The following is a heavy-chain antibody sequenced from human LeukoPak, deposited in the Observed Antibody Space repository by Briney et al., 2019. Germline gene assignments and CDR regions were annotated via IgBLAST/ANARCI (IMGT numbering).Heavy chain of an antibody. V-gene: IGHV1-18*01. Sequence: ASVKVSCKASGYTFVSYGISWVRQAPGQGLEWMGWISAYNGNTNYAQKLQGRVTMTTDTSTSTAYMELRSLRSDDTAVYYCARMGALLWFGELLYAFDYWGQGTLVTVSS. CDR2: ISAYNGNT. CDR1: GYTFVSYG. CDR3: ARMGALLWFGELLYAFDY. J-gene: IGHJ4*02. D-gene: IGHD3-10*01.